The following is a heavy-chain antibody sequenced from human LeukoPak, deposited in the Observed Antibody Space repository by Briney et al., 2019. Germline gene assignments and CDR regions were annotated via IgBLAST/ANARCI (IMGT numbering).Heavy chain of an antibody. D-gene: IGHD2-8*02. CDR1: GFTFTTYW. J-gene: IGHJ4*02. CDR2: INQDGTDK. CDR3: VTYSTGLYKGLEF. Sequence: GGSLRLSCAASGFTFTTYWMSWIRQAPGKGLEWVANINQDGTDKYYVDSVKGRFTFSRDNAQNSLYLQMSSLSVEDTAVYYCVTYSTGLYKGLEFWGQGTQVTVSS. V-gene: IGHV3-7*03.